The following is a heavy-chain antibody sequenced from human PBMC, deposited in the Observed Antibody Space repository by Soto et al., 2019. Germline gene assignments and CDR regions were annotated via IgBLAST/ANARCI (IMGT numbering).Heavy chain of an antibody. CDR3: ARGLLNHWFDP. CDR1: GGSISSGDYY. Sequence: SETLSLTCTVSGGSISSGDYYWSWIRQPPGKGLEWIGYIYYSGSTYYNPSLKSRVTISVDTSKNQFSLKLSSVTAADTAVYYCARGLLNHWFDPWGQGTLVTVSS. CDR2: IYYSGST. V-gene: IGHV4-30-4*01. D-gene: IGHD3-10*01. J-gene: IGHJ5*02.